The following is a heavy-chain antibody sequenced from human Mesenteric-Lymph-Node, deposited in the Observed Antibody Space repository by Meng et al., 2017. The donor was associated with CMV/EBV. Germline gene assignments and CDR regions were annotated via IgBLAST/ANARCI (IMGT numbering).Heavy chain of an antibody. Sequence: GESLKISCVASGFTFSNYAMHWVRQAPGKGLEWVAIISYDGKTYDRSNKYYADSVKGRFTVSRDNSKNTLYLQMSNLRTDDTAVYYCARDRILDFWSGYPRGYYGIDVWGQGTTVTVAS. V-gene: IGHV3-30-3*01. CDR1: GFTFSNYA. CDR3: ARDRILDFWSGYPRGYYGIDV. J-gene: IGHJ6*02. D-gene: IGHD3-3*01. CDR2: ISYDGKTYDRSNK.